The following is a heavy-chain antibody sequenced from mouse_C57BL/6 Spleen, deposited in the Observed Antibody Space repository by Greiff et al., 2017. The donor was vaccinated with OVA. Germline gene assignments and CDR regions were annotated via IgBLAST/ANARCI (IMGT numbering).Heavy chain of an antibody. J-gene: IGHJ1*03. V-gene: IGHV2-9-1*01. CDR1: GFSLTSYA. Sequence: VQLQQSGPGLVAPSQSLSITCTVSGFSLTSYAISWVRQPPGKGLEWLGVIWTGGGTNYNSALKSRLSISKDNSKSQVFLKMNSLQTDDTARYYCARENNYYGSSYWYFDVWGTGTTVTVSS. CDR2: IWTGGGT. CDR3: ARENNYYGSSYWYFDV. D-gene: IGHD1-1*01.